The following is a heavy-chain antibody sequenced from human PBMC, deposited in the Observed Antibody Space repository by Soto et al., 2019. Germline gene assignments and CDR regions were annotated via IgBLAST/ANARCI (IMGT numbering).Heavy chain of an antibody. Sequence: GVPMKISCKGSGYSFTSYWISWVRQMHGKGLEWMGRIDPSDSYTNYSPSFQGHVTISADKSISTAYLQWSSLKASDTAMYYCAFTIYGDYASYYYYYGMDVWGQGTTVTVSS. CDR3: AFTIYGDYASYYYYYGMDV. CDR2: IDPSDSYT. J-gene: IGHJ6*02. CDR1: GYSFTSYW. D-gene: IGHD4-17*01. V-gene: IGHV5-10-1*01.